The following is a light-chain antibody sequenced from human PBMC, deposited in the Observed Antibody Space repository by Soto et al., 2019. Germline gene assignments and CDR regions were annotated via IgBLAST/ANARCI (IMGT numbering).Light chain of an antibody. V-gene: IGLV1-40*01. Sequence: QSVLTQPPSVSGAPGQRVTISCTGSSSNIGAGYGVHWYQQLPGTAPKLLIYANTNRPSGVPDRFSGSKSGTSASLAITGLQAEDEAGYYCQSYDSSLVGVFGGGTKLTVL. CDR1: SSNIGAGYG. J-gene: IGLJ3*02. CDR3: QSYDSSLVGV. CDR2: ANT.